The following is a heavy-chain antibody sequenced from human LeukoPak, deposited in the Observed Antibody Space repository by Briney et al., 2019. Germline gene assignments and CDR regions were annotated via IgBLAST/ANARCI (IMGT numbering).Heavy chain of an antibody. Sequence: ASVKVSCKASGGTFSSYAISWVRQAPGQGLEWMGGIIPIFGTANYAQKFQGRVTITADESTSTAYMELSSLRSEDTAVYYCARYSDQLLYSYFDYWGQGTLVTVSS. CDR1: GGTFSSYA. D-gene: IGHD2-2*02. CDR3: ARYSDQLLYSYFDY. J-gene: IGHJ4*02. CDR2: IIPIFGTA. V-gene: IGHV1-69*13.